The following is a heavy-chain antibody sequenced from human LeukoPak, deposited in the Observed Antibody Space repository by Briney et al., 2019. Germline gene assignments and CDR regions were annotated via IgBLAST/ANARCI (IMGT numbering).Heavy chain of an antibody. CDR1: GFTVSSNY. CDR3: AREAVTTDFDY. J-gene: IGHJ4*02. CDR2: IYSGGST. V-gene: IGHV3-66*01. D-gene: IGHD4-17*01. Sequence: PGGSLRLSCAASGFTVSSNYMSWVRQAPGKGLEWVSVIYSGGSTYYADSVKGRFTISRDNSKNTLYLQMNSLRAGDTAVYYCAREAVTTDFDYWGQGTLVTVSS.